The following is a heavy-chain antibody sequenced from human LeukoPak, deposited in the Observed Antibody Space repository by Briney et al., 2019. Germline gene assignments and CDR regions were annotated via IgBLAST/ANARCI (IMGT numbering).Heavy chain of an antibody. V-gene: IGHV3-7*01. Sequence: GGSLRLSCAASGFTFSSYWMSWVRQAPGKGLEWVANIKQDGSEKYYVDSVKGRFTIPRDNAKNSLYLQMNSLRAEDTAVYYCARGGRKQQLAQDRNDYWGQGTLVTVSS. CDR3: ARGGRKQQLAQDRNDY. J-gene: IGHJ4*02. D-gene: IGHD6-13*01. CDR2: IKQDGSEK. CDR1: GFTFSSYW.